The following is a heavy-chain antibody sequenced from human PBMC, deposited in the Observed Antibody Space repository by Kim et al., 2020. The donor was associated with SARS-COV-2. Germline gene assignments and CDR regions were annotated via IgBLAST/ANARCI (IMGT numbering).Heavy chain of an antibody. CDR3: ARGGACDYYDSSGCHKYYYYGMDV. CDR1: GGSFSGYY. CDR2: INHSGST. J-gene: IGHJ6*02. D-gene: IGHD3-22*01. Sequence: SETLSLTCAVYGGSFSGYYWSWIRQPPGKGLEWIGEINHSGSTNYNPSLKSRVTISVDTSKNQFSLKLSSVTAADTAVYYCARGGACDYYDSSGCHKYYYYGMDVWGQGTTVTVSS. V-gene: IGHV4-34*01.